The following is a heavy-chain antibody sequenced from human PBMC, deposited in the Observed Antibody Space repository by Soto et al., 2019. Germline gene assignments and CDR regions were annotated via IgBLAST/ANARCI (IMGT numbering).Heavy chain of an antibody. CDR1: GFTFSNYA. D-gene: IGHD3-22*01. V-gene: IGHV3-23*01. J-gene: IGHJ4*02. CDR3: ANNYYDSSGYPSYYFDY. Sequence: GGSLRLSCAASGFTFSNYAMSWVRQAPGKGLEWVSAISGSGGSTYYADSVRGRFTISRDNSKNTLYLQMNSLRAEDTAVYYCANNYYDSSGYPSYYFDYWGQGTLVTVSS. CDR2: ISGSGGST.